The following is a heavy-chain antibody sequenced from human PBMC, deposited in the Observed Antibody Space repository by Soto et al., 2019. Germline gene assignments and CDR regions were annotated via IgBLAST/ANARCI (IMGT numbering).Heavy chain of an antibody. Sequence: PSETLSLTCGVNADSFSNYYWIWIRQPPGKGLEWIGEIDHSGNTNYSPSLKSRVTMSVDTSKNQFSLRLTSVTAADTAVYYCVGGRGRLVGFDYWGQGTLVTVSS. J-gene: IGHJ4*02. CDR2: IDHSGNT. D-gene: IGHD1-26*01. CDR1: ADSFSNYY. CDR3: VGGRGRLVGFDY. V-gene: IGHV4-34*01.